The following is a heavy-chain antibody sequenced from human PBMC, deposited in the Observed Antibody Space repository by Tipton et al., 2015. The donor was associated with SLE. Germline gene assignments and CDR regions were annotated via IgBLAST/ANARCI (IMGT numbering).Heavy chain of an antibody. CDR2: VFYGGRY. CDR3: ARLVTLSRIDF. J-gene: IGHJ4*02. V-gene: IGHV4-39*07. D-gene: IGHD2-21*02. CDR1: NGSITSLYDY. Sequence: TLSLTCTVSNGSITSLYDYWGWVRQPPGKGLEWLGSVFYGGRYYYNASLRSRVTISVDTVKTQVSLKLTSVTAADTAIYYCARLVTLSRIDFWGQGTLVTVSS.